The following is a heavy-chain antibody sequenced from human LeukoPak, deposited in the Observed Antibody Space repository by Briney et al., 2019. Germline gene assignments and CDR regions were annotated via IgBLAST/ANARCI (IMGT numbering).Heavy chain of an antibody. Sequence: ASVKVSCKASGYTFTSYYMHWVRQAPGQGLEWMGIINPSGGTTSYAQKFQGRVTMTRDTSTSTVYMELSSLRSEDTAVYYCARAGYYYDSSGPNWFDPWGQGTLVTVSS. D-gene: IGHD3-22*01. CDR2: INPSGGTT. V-gene: IGHV1-46*01. CDR3: ARAGYYYDSSGPNWFDP. J-gene: IGHJ5*02. CDR1: GYTFTSYY.